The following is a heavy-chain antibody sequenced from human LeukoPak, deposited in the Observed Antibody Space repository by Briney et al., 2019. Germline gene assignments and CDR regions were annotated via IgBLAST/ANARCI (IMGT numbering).Heavy chain of an antibody. Sequence: PGGSLRLSCAASGFTFSSYGMHGVRQAPGKGLEGVALICCDGSNTYYADSVKGRFTISRDNSKNTLYLQMNSLRAEDTAVYYCAREWGPSRYNWNLNWFDPWGQGTLVTVSS. CDR1: GFTFSSYG. CDR3: AREWGPSRYNWNLNWFDP. J-gene: IGHJ5*02. CDR2: ICCDGSNT. V-gene: IGHV3-33*01. D-gene: IGHD1-20*01.